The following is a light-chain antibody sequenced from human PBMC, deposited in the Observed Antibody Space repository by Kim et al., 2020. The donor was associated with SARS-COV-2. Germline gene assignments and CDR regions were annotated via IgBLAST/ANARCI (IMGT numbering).Light chain of an antibody. J-gene: IGLJ2*01. CDR3: AAWDGSLKGVL. V-gene: IGLV1-44*01. CDR1: SSNSERTA. Sequence: GQRFPISCSGSSSNSERTAVNWYQQVPGTAPKLLISANNQRASGVPDRFSGSKSGTSASLAISGLQSEDEAEYYCAAWDGSLKGVLFGGGTQLTVL. CDR2: ANN.